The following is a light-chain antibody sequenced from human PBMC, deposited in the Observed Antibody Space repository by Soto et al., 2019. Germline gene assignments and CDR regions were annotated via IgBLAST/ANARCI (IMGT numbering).Light chain of an antibody. CDR1: QDINKF. V-gene: IGKV1-9*01. CDR2: SAS. Sequence: IQLTQSPSSLSASVGDRVTLTCRASQDINKFLAWFQQTPGKAPKLLVYSASTLHSGVPSRFSGGGSGTDFALTISSLQPEDFATYYCQQLKTYPYTFGQGTRLDIK. J-gene: IGKJ2*01. CDR3: QQLKTYPYT.